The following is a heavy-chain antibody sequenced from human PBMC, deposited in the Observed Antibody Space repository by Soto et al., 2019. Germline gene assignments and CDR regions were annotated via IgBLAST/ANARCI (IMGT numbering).Heavy chain of an antibody. CDR2: IYPGDSVT. V-gene: IGHV5-51*01. CDR1: GYSFTSYW. Sequence: PGESLKISCKGSGYSFTSYWIGWVRQMPGKGLEWMGIIYPGDSVTRYSPSFQGQVTISADKSISTAYLQWSRLKASDTAMYYCARGGGMITFGGVIVHDAFDIWGQGTMVTVSS. D-gene: IGHD3-16*02. CDR3: ARGGGMITFGGVIVHDAFDI. J-gene: IGHJ3*02.